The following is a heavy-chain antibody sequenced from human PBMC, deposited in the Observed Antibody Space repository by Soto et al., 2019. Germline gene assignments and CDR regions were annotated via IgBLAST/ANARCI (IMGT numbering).Heavy chain of an antibody. CDR2: IFSNDEK. Sequence: SGPTLVNPTETLTLTCTVSGFSLSNARMGVSWIRQPPGEALEWLAHIFSNDEKSYSTSLKSRLTISKDTSKSQVVLTMTNMDPVDTATYYCARIPTGGYYYYFDYWGQGTLVTVSS. D-gene: IGHD3-22*01. V-gene: IGHV2-26*01. CDR1: GFSLSNARMG. J-gene: IGHJ4*02. CDR3: ARIPTGGYYYYFDY.